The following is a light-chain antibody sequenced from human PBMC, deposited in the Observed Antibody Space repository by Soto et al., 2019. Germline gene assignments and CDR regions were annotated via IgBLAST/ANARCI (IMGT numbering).Light chain of an antibody. CDR2: AAS. J-gene: IGKJ5*01. CDR3: QQSYSTHST. V-gene: IGKV1-39*01. Sequence: DIQMTQSPSSLSASVGDRVNITCRASQTISSYLNWYQQKPGKAPNLLIYAASSLQGGVPSRFTGSGSGTDFTLTISSLQPEDFATYYCQQSYSTHSTFGQGTRLEIK. CDR1: QTISSY.